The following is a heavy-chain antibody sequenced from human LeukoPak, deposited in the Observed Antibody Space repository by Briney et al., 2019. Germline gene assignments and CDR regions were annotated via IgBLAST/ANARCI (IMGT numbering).Heavy chain of an antibody. Sequence: GGSLRLSCAASGFTFSSYAMHWVRQALGKGLEWVAVIWYDGSNKYYADSVKGRFTISRDNSKNTLYLQMNSLRAEDTAVYYCAKDFLGSVAANYYYYGMDVWGQGTTVTVSS. J-gene: IGHJ6*02. D-gene: IGHD2-15*01. CDR1: GFTFSSYA. CDR3: AKDFLGSVAANYYYYGMDV. CDR2: IWYDGSNK. V-gene: IGHV3-30*02.